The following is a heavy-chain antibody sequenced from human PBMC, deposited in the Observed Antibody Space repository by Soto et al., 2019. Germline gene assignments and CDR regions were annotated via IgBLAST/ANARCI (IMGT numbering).Heavy chain of an antibody. CDR3: ARHTPAISISDH. CDR2: IYYSGST. D-gene: IGHD2-15*01. Sequence: QLQLQESGPGLVKPSETLSLTCTVSGGSISSISYYWGWIRQPPGKGLEWIGSIYYSGSTYYNPSLKSRLTISVDTSKNQFALKLSSVTAADTAVYYCARHTPAISISDHWGQGTLVTVSS. CDR1: GGSISSISYY. J-gene: IGHJ4*02. V-gene: IGHV4-39*01.